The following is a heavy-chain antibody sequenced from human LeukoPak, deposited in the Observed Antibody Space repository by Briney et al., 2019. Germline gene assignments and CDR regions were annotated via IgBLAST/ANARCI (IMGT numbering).Heavy chain of an antibody. J-gene: IGHJ4*02. V-gene: IGHV3-48*02. Sequence: GGSLRLSCETSGFSFTDYPMNWVRQAPGKGLEWISNIRTTAEGAKYAYYADSVKGRVTISRDDGKNTLYLHMNSLRDDDTAVYYCATDHRYAFDYWGQGILVTVSS. CDR3: ATDHRYAFDY. CDR1: GFSFTDYP. CDR2: IRTTAEGAKYA. D-gene: IGHD3-9*01.